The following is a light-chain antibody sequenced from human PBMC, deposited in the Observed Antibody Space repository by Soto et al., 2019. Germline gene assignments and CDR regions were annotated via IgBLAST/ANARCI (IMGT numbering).Light chain of an antibody. Sequence: EIVLTQSPGTLSLSPGERVTLSCRVSQTVSSTLAWYQQKPGQAPRLLIYGASRRATGIPDRFSGSGSGTDFTLTISRLEPEDFAVYYCQQYGSSPLISFGQGTRLEIK. CDR3: QQYGSSPLIS. V-gene: IGKV3-20*01. CDR2: GAS. CDR1: QTVSST. J-gene: IGKJ5*01.